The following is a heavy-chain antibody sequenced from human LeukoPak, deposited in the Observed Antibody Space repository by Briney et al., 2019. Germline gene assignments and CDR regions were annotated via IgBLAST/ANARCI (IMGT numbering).Heavy chain of an antibody. CDR1: GGTFSSYA. V-gene: IGHV1-69*05. CDR2: IIPIFGTA. Sequence: GSSVTVSCKASGGTFSSYAISWVRQAPGQGLEWMGGIIPIFGTANYAQKFQGRVTITTDESTSTAYMELSSLRSEDTAVYYCAREASSSSNLPLLSYWFDPWGQGTLVTVSS. D-gene: IGHD6-13*01. CDR3: AREASSSSNLPLLSYWFDP. J-gene: IGHJ5*02.